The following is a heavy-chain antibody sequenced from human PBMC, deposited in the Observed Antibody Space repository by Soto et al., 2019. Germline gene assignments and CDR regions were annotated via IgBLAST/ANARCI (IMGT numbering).Heavy chain of an antibody. CDR1: GGTFSSYA. CDR3: ATSQATIDTYYYDSSGYYVAEYFQH. J-gene: IGHJ1*01. CDR2: IIPIFGTA. V-gene: IGHV1-69*06. D-gene: IGHD3-22*01. Sequence: ASVNVSCKASGGTFSSYAISWVRQAPGQGLEWMGGIIPIFGTASYAQKFQGRVTLTADKSTSTAYMELSSLRSENTAVYYCATSQATIDTYYYDSSGYYVAEYFQHWGQGTLVTVSS.